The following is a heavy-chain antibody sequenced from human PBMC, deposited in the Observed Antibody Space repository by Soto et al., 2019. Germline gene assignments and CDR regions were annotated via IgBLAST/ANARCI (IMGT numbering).Heavy chain of an antibody. CDR2: SRSSSSYI. CDR3: AREGRYCSSTSCYADDAFDI. V-gene: IGHV3-21*01. J-gene: IGHJ3*02. D-gene: IGHD2-2*01. Sequence: EVQLVESGGGLVKPGGSLRLSCAASGFTFSSYSMKWVRQAPGKGLEWVSSSRSSSSYIYYADSVKGRFTISRDNAKNSLYLQMNSLRAEDTAVYYCAREGRYCSSTSCYADDAFDIWGQGTMVTVSS. CDR1: GFTFSSYS.